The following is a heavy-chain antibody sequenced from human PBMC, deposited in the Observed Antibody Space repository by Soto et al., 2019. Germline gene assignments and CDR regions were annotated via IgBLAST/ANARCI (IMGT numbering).Heavy chain of an antibody. V-gene: IGHV4-39*01. Sequence: QLQLQESGPGLVKPSETLSLTCTVSGGSISSSSYYWGWIRQPPGKGLEWIGSIYYSGSTYYNPSLKSRVTISIDTSKNQFSLKLSSVTAADTAVYYCARHPTGTPSCLWFDPWGQGTLVTVSS. CDR3: ARHPTGTPSCLWFDP. CDR1: GGSISSSSYY. D-gene: IGHD1-1*01. CDR2: IYYSGST. J-gene: IGHJ5*02.